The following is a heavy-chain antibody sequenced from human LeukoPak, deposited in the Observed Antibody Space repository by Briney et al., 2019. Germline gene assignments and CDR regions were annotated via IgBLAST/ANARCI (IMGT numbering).Heavy chain of an antibody. V-gene: IGHV3-30*18. J-gene: IGHJ6*02. CDR1: GFSFSTFA. D-gene: IGHD1/OR15-1a*01. CDR2: TSYDESIK. CDR3: AKEGSGASRLYNYYGMDV. Sequence: PGRSLRLSCAASGFSFSTFAMHWARQTPGKGLEWVALTSYDESIKEYADSVKGRFTISRDNSENVLFLEMNGLRPDDTGLYYCAKEGSGASRLYNYYGMDVWGQGTTVTVSS.